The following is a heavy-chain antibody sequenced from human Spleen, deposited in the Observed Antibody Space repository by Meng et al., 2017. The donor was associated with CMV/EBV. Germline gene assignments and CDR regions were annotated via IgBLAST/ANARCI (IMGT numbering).Heavy chain of an antibody. CDR3: TTDLGKWELPY. J-gene: IGHJ4*02. V-gene: IGHV3-15*01. CDR2: IKSNTDGGTT. CDR1: GLTFSTRW. D-gene: IGHD1-26*01. Sequence: CPYSGLTFSTRWMSWVRQASGQGLEWVGRIKSNTDGGTTDYAAPVKGRFTISRDDSKNTLYLQMNSLKTEDTAVYYCTTDLGKWELPYWGQGTLVTVSS.